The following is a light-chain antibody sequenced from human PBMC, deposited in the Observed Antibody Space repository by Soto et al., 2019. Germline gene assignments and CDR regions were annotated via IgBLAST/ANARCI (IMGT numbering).Light chain of an antibody. V-gene: IGKV1-33*01. CDR1: QDISNF. CDR3: HQYDNLMYT. J-gene: IGKJ2*01. Sequence: DLQMTQSPSSLSASVGDRVTITCQASQDISNFLSWYQQKPGEAPKLLIYDATNLETGVPSRFSGSGSGTDFTFIINSLQPEDFATYYCHQYDNLMYTFGQGTKLEIK. CDR2: DAT.